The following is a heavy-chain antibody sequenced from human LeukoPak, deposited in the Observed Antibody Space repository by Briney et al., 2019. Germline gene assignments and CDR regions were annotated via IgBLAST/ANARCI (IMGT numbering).Heavy chain of an antibody. CDR1: GFGFSVYW. D-gene: IGHD2-8*02. CDR3: AKDGSWSCTD. V-gene: IGHV3-74*01. J-gene: IGHJ4*02. Sequence: GGSLRLSCAASGFGFSVYWMHWVRQAPGKGLVWVAHINEDGTSASHADSVKGRFTISRDNAKNTLYLQMNSLTVEDTAVYYCAKDGSWSCTDWGQGTLVTVSS. CDR2: INEDGTSA.